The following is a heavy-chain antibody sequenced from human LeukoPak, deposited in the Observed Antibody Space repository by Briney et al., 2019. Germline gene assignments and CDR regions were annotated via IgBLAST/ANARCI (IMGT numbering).Heavy chain of an antibody. J-gene: IGHJ6*03. CDR2: IHHSGSS. CDR3: ARVTNGYSSGWSIYYYYYYMDV. V-gene: IGHV4-4*02. D-gene: IGHD6-19*01. Sequence: SETLSLTCAVSGDSVSGSFWWSWVRQPPHKGLEWIGEIHHSGSSNYNPSLESRVIISLDGSKNQFSLKLSSVTAADTAVYYCARVTNGYSSGWSIYYYYYYMDVWGKGTTVTVSS. CDR1: GDSVSGSFW.